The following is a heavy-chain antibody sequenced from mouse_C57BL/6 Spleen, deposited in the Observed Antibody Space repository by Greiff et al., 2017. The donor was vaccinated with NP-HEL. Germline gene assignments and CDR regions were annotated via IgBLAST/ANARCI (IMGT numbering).Heavy chain of an antibody. CDR2: IYPGDGDT. D-gene: IGHD1-1*01. CDR3: ARFPVEGFFDY. V-gene: IGHV1-80*01. CDR1: GYAFSSYW. J-gene: IGHJ2*01. Sequence: VQLQQSGAELVKPGASVKISCKASGYAFSSYWMNWVKQRPGKGLEWIGQIYPGDGDTNYNGKFKGKATLTADKSSSTAYMQLSSLTSEDSAVYFCARFPVEGFFDYWGQGTTLTVSS.